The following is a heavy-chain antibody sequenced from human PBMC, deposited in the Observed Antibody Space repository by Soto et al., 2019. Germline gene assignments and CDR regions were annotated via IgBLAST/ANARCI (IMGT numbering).Heavy chain of an antibody. V-gene: IGHV1-69*13. CDR2: IIPIFGTA. Sequence: SVKVSCKASGGTFSSYAISWVRQAPGQGLEWMGGIIPIFGTANYAQKFQGRVTITADESTSTAYMELSSLRSEDTAVYYCARDFEPHTYYYDSSGYYYVGGMDVWGQGTTVTVSS. J-gene: IGHJ6*02. D-gene: IGHD3-22*01. CDR3: ARDFEPHTYYYDSSGYYYVGGMDV. CDR1: GGTFSSYA.